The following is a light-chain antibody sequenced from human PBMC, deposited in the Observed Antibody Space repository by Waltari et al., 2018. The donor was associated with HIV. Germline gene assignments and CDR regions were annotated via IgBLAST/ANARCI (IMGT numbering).Light chain of an antibody. CDR3: QQYYSNGRT. CDR1: QSLLKRSNNKNY. V-gene: IGKV4-1*01. CDR2: WAS. Sequence: EIVMTQSPDSLAVSLGDRPINNRTPSQSLLKRSNNKNYVTWYQQKSGQPPKLIVYWASTRESGVSDRLTGSGSGTRFTLTINRLQASDVAVYFCQQYYSNGRTFGRGTKVEVK. J-gene: IGKJ1*01.